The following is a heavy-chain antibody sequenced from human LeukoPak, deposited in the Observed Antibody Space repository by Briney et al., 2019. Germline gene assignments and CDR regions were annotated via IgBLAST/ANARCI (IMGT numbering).Heavy chain of an antibody. Sequence: GGSLRLSCAASGFTFSNAWMSWVRQAPGKGLEWVGRIKSKTDGGTTDYAAPVKGRFTISRDDSKNTLYLQMNSLKTEDTAVYYCTTDRLSITMVRGVIIYYYYYMDVRGKGTTVTVSS. D-gene: IGHD3-10*01. CDR2: IKSKTDGGTT. V-gene: IGHV3-15*01. CDR3: TTDRLSITMVRGVIIYYYYYMDV. J-gene: IGHJ6*03. CDR1: GFTFSNAW.